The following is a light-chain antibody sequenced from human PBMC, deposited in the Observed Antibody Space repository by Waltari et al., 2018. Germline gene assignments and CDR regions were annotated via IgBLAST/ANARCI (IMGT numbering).Light chain of an antibody. J-gene: IGLJ2*01. CDR1: GSAMRSSIP. CDR2: DVN. V-gene: IGLV2-23*02. CDR3: SSYAASTTF. Sequence: QSALTPPASVSGTPGPSIPTSCTGTGSAMRSSIPFSWYQQHPGKAPRLMIYDVNRRPSGVSDRLSGSKSGNTASLTISGLQAEDEADYYCSSYAASTTFFGGGTKVTVL.